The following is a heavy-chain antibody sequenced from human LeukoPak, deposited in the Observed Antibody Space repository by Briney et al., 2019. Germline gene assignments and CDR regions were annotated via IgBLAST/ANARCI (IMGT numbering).Heavy chain of an antibody. CDR3: ARDRGPILLWFGELASNWFDP. Sequence: ASVKVSCKASGYTFTSYDINWVRQATGQGLEWMGWMNPNSGNTGYAQKFQGRVTITRNTSISTAYMELSSLRSDDTAVYYCARDRGPILLWFGELASNWFDPWGQGTLVTVSS. D-gene: IGHD3-10*01. CDR2: MNPNSGNT. J-gene: IGHJ5*02. V-gene: IGHV1-8*03. CDR1: GYTFTSYD.